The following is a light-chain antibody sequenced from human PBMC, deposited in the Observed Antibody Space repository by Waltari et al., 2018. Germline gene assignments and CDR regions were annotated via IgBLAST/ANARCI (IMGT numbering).Light chain of an antibody. V-gene: IGLV4-69*01. J-gene: IGLJ3*02. CDR3: QTGGHGTWV. CDR2: VTSDGSH. CDR1: SGLSSNV. Sequence: QLVLTQSPSASASLGASVKLTCTLSSGLSSNVIAWLQQQPEKGPRYLMKVTSDGSHSKGDEIPDRFSGSGSGAELYLTISSLQSEDEADYYCQTGGHGTWVFGGGTKLTVL.